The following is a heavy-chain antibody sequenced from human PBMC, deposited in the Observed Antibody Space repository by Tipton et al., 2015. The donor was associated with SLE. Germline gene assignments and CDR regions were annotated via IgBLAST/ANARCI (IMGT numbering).Heavy chain of an antibody. CDR2: NSASTSYI. Sequence: SLRLSCEASGLSFRNHNFNWVRQAPGKGLEWVSFNSASTSYIYYADSVKGRFTISRDNAKNSLYLQMNSLRVEDTAVYYCARAYISSWRFEDWGQGTLVTVSS. J-gene: IGHJ4*02. D-gene: IGHD6-13*01. V-gene: IGHV3-21*01. CDR3: ARAYISSWRFED. CDR1: GLSFRNHN.